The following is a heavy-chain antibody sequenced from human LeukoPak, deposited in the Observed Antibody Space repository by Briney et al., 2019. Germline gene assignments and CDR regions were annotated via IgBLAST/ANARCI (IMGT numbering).Heavy chain of an antibody. CDR3: ARDSGHAFDI. J-gene: IGHJ3*02. Sequence: GGSLRLSCAASGFTFSSYSMNWVRQAPGKGLEWVSYASGNKVHYADSVKGRFTISRDSARNSLYLQMSSLRDEDTAVYFCARDSGHAFDIWGQGTMVTVSS. CDR2: ASGNKV. CDR1: GFTFSSYS. V-gene: IGHV3-48*02. D-gene: IGHD2-15*01.